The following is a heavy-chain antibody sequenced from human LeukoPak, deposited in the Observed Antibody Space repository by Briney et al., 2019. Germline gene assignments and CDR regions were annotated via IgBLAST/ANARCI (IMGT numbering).Heavy chain of an antibody. J-gene: IGHJ3*02. CDR2: IYPGDSDT. Sequence: EESLKISCKGSGYSFTSYWIGWVRQMPGKGLEWMGIIYPGDSDTRYSPSFQGQVTISADKSISTAYLQWSSLKVSDTAMYYCARQSWDDAFDIWGQGTMVTVSS. CDR1: GYSFTSYW. CDR3: ARQSWDDAFDI. V-gene: IGHV5-51*01. D-gene: IGHD1-26*01.